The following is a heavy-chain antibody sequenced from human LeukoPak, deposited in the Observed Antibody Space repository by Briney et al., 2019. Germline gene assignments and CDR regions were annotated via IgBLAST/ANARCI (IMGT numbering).Heavy chain of an antibody. Sequence: KSSETLSLTCTVSGGSISSSSYYWGWIRQPPGKGLEWIGSIYYSGSTYYNPSLKSRVTISVDTSKNQFSLKLSSVTAADTAVYYCASLFGSTMVRGVIKELNWFDPWGQGTLVTVSS. J-gene: IGHJ5*02. CDR1: GGSISSSSYY. V-gene: IGHV4-39*07. D-gene: IGHD3-10*01. CDR3: ASLFGSTMVRGVIKELNWFDP. CDR2: IYYSGST.